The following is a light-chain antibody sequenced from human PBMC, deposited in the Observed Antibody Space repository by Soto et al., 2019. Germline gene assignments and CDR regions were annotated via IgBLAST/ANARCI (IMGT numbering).Light chain of an antibody. Sequence: QSALTQPPSASGSPGQSVTISCTGTSSDVGGYNYVSWYQHHPGKAPKLMIYEVSKRPSGVTDRFSGCKSGNTASLTVSGLQAEDEADYYCSSYAGSNNYVFGTGTKLTVL. J-gene: IGLJ1*01. CDR2: EVS. CDR3: SSYAGSNNYV. CDR1: SSDVGGYNY. V-gene: IGLV2-8*01.